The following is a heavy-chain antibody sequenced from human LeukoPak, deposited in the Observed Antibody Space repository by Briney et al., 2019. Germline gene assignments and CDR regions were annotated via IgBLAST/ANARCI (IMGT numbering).Heavy chain of an antibody. D-gene: IGHD1-1*01. CDR3: ARESHETREDY. V-gene: IGHV1-18*01. CDR2: ISANNGDT. J-gene: IGHJ4*02. CDR1: GYTFTSYG. Sequence: ASVKVSCKASGYTFTSYGISWVRQAPGQGLEWMGWISANNGDTDYPPKLQDRVTMTTDTYTSAAYMELRSLRSDDTAMYYCARESHETREDYWGQGTLVTVSS.